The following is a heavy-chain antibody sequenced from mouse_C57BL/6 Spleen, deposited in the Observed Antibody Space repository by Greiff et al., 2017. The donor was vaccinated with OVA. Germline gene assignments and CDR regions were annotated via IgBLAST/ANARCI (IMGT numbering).Heavy chain of an antibody. V-gene: IGHV1-82*01. J-gene: IGHJ4*01. CDR2: IYPGDGDT. CDR3: AKLGLYAMDY. CDR1: GYAFSSSW. Sequence: VKLMESGPELVKPGASVKISCKASGYAFSSSWMNWVKQRPGKGLEWIGRIYPGDGDTNYNGKFKGKATLTADKSSSTAYMQLSSLTSEDSAVYFCAKLGLYAMDYWGQGTLVTVSS. D-gene: IGHD4-1*01.